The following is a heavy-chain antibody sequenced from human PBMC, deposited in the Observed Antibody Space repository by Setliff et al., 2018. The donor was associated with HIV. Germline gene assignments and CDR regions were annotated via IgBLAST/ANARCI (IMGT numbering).Heavy chain of an antibody. V-gene: IGHV1-69*05. J-gene: IGHJ4*02. CDR3: ASGSGYCTKGDCYIGVHRTPDKYYFDS. D-gene: IGHD2-8*01. CDR2: IVPLFGTT. CDR1: GDSLSNYV. Sequence: SVKVSCKASGDSLSNYVITWVRRAPGQGLEWMGVIVPLFGTTNYAQNFQGRLTITTAQIMTTSYMELTSLRSEDTAVYYCASGSGYCTKGDCYIGVHRTPDKYYFDSWGQGTLVTVSS.